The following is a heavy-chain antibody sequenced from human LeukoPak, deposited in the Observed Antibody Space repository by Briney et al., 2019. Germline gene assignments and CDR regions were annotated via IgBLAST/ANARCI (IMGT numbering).Heavy chain of an antibody. CDR1: GFTFSSYW. CDR3: ARGEGELSSSFDY. CDR2: IWYDGSNK. Sequence: PGGSLRLSCAASGFTFSSYWMSWVRQAPGKGLEGGAVIWYDGSNKYYADSVKGRFTISRDNSKNTLYLQMNSLRAEDTAVYYCARGEGELSSSFDYWGQGTLVTVSS. V-gene: IGHV3-33*08. J-gene: IGHJ4*02. D-gene: IGHD3-16*02.